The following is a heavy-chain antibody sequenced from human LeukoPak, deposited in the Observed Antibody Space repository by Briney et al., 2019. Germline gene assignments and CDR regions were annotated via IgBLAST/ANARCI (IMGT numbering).Heavy chain of an antibody. J-gene: IGHJ4*02. CDR3: ARDRDLGVVTPWCDY. V-gene: IGHV3-66*01. Sequence: GGSLRLSCAASGFTVSSNYMSWVRQAPGKGLEWVSVIYSGGSTYYADSVKGRFTISRDNSKNTVYLQMNSLRADDTAVCYCARDRDLGVVTPWCDYWGQGVLVTVSS. CDR1: GFTVSSNY. CDR2: IYSGGST. D-gene: IGHD2-2*01.